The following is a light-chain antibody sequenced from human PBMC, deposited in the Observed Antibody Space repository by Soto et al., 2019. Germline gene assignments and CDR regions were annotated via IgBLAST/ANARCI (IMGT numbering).Light chain of an antibody. Sequence: IQMTQSPSAMSASVGDRVTITCRARQGISNYLAWFQQTPGKVPKHLIYAASSLQSGVPAGFSGGGSGTDFTLTSNSRQPEDFATYYCLQHNNDSFGGGSKVEIK. CDR3: LQHNNDS. CDR2: AAS. V-gene: IGKV1D-17*01. CDR1: QGISNY. J-gene: IGKJ4*01.